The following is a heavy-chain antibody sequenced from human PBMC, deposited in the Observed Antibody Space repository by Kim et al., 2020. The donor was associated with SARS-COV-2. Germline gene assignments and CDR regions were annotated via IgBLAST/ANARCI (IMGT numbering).Heavy chain of an antibody. D-gene: IGHD1-26*01. J-gene: IGHJ4*02. Sequence: APKFQGRGTITADEATSTAYMELSSLRSEDTAVYYCARGRDSGSYPELDYWGQGTLVTVSS. V-gene: IGHV1-69*01. CDR3: ARGRDSGSYPELDY.